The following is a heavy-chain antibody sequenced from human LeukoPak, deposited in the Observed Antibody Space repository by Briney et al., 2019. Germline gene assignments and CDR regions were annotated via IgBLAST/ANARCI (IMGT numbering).Heavy chain of an antibody. V-gene: IGHV3-7*01. CDR3: ASSHDSSGND. D-gene: IGHD3-22*01. J-gene: IGHJ4*02. Sequence: GGSLRLSCVASGISFSSYWMAWVRQAPGRGLEWVANIKYDGTHKFYADSVKGRFTISRDNAKNSLFLEMNSLRADDTAVYFCASSHDSSGNDWGQGTLVTVSS. CDR2: IKYDGTHK. CDR1: GISFSSYW.